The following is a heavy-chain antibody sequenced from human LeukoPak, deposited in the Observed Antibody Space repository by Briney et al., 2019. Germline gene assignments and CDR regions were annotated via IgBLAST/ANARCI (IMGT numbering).Heavy chain of an antibody. J-gene: IGHJ3*01. Sequence: SETLSLTCTVSGDSISSGSYYWSWIRQPAGKGLEWIGRIDTTGYTVYNPSLKSRVTISVDTSKNQFSLKLNSMTAADTAVYYCVRPDDNSFDFWGQGTMVTVSS. CDR3: VRPDDNSFDF. D-gene: IGHD3-9*01. V-gene: IGHV4-61*02. CDR2: IDTTGYT. CDR1: GDSISSGSYY.